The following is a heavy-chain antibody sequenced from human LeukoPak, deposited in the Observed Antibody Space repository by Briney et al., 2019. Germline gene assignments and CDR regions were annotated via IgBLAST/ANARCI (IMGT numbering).Heavy chain of an antibody. V-gene: IGHV3-23*01. CDR3: AKDWSLHYDFWSGII. CDR1: GFTFSSYA. CDR2: ISDTGGST. J-gene: IGHJ3*02. D-gene: IGHD3-3*01. Sequence: GGSLRLSCAASGFTFSSYAMSWVRQAPGKGLEWVSVISDTGGSTYYADSVKGRFTISRDNSKNTLHLQMNSLRAEDTAVYYCAKDWSLHYDFWSGIIWGQGTMVAVSS.